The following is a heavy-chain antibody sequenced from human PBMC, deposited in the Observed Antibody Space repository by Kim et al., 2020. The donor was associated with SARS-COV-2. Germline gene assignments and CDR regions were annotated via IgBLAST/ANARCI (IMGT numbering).Heavy chain of an antibody. CDR2: IWLDGREA. D-gene: IGHD2-15*01. CDR3: CRDHTQINLATDH. J-gene: IGHJ4*02. Sequence: GGSLRLSCGASGFTFSNSAMHWVRQAPGKGLDWVAAIWLDGREAYYSNSVKGRFTISRDNAKNTLYLQMDSLRPEDTALYYCCRDHTQINLATDHWGQGTLVTVSS. CDR1: GFTFSNSA. V-gene: IGHV3-30*04.